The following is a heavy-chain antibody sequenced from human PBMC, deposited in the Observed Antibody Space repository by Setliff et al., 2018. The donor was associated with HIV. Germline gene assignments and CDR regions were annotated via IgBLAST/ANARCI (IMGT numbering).Heavy chain of an antibody. J-gene: IGHJ4*02. CDR2: VYQNGST. D-gene: IGHD3-3*01. Sequence: SETMSLTCTVSRDSISSGNWWSWVRQHPGKGLEWIGEVYQNGSTNHNQSLNSRVTMSVDKSKNQFFLEVTSVTAADTAVYYCARDSGNDFWHGHSLADWGQGTLVTVSS. CDR1: RDSISSGNW. V-gene: IGHV4-4*02. CDR3: ARDSGNDFWHGHSLAD.